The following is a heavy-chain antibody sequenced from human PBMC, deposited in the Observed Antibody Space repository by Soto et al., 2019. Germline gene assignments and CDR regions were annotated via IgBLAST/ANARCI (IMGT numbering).Heavy chain of an antibody. Sequence: SETLSLTCAVYGGSFSGYYWSWIRQPPGEGLEWIGEINHSGSTNYNPSLKSRVTISVDTSKNQFSLKLSSVTAADTAVYYCARGLLWFGAINPSYPYYMAVWAKGTTVPVSS. J-gene: IGHJ6*03. D-gene: IGHD3-10*01. CDR1: GGSFSGYY. V-gene: IGHV4-34*01. CDR3: ARGLLWFGAINPSYPYYMAV. CDR2: INHSGST.